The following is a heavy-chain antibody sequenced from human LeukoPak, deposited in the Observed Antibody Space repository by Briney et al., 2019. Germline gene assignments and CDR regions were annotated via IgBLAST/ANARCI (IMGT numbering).Heavy chain of an antibody. V-gene: IGHV3-64D*09. D-gene: IGHD3-22*01. J-gene: IGHJ6*02. Sequence: GGSLRLSCSASGFTFSRYGMHWVRQAPGKGLEYVSAIVSNGDSTYYADSVKGRFTISRDNAKNTLYLQMSSLRPDDTAVYYCVNPGWYYDSSGYSYCYGMDVWGQGTTVTVSS. CDR1: GFTFSRYG. CDR2: IVSNGDST. CDR3: VNPGWYYDSSGYSYCYGMDV.